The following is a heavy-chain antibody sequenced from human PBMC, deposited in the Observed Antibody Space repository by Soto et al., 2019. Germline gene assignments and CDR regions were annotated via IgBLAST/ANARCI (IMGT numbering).Heavy chain of an antibody. CDR2: IRGSAGST. D-gene: IGHD3-10*01. J-gene: IGHJ4*02. CDR3: AKSLRGVMIEFDY. CDR1: GFTFSINA. V-gene: IGHV3-23*01. Sequence: GGSLRLSCAASGFTFSINAMSWVRQAPGKGLEWVSAIRGSAGSTYYADSVKGRFTISRDNSKNMLYLQMNSLRAEDTAPYYGAKSLRGVMIEFDYWGKGTLVTVSS.